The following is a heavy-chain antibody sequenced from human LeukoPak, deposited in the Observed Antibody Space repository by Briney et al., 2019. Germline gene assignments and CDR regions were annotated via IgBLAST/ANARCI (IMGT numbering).Heavy chain of an antibody. Sequence: GGSLRLSCAASGFTFSSYAMSWVRQTPGKGLEWVSAISGSGGSTYYADSVKGRFTISRDNSKNTLYLQMNSLRAEDTAVYYCAKDGGDIVVLVAADGINWFDPWGQGTLVTVSS. CDR1: GFTFSSYA. V-gene: IGHV3-23*01. J-gene: IGHJ5*02. CDR2: ISGSGGST. D-gene: IGHD2-15*01. CDR3: AKDGGDIVVLVAADGINWFDP.